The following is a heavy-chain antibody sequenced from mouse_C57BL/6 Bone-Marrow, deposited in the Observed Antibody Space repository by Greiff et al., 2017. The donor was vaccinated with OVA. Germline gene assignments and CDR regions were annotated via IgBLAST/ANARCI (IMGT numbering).Heavy chain of an antibody. Sequence: EVMLVESGGDLVKPGGSLKLSCAASGFTFSSYGMSWVRQTPDKRLAWVATISSGGSYTYYPDSVKGRFTISRDNAKNTLYLQMSSLKSEDTAMYYCARHGGSRYFDYWGQGTTLTVSS. V-gene: IGHV5-6*01. CDR3: ARHGGSRYFDY. CDR1: GFTFSSYG. CDR2: ISSGGSYT. D-gene: IGHD1-1*01. J-gene: IGHJ2*01.